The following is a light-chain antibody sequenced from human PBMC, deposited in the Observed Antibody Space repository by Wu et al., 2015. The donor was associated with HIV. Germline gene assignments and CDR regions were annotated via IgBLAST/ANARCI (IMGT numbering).Light chain of an antibody. J-gene: IGKJ4*01. CDR3: QLYGTSPQVT. CDR2: GAS. Sequence: EIVLTQSPGTLSLSPGERATLSCRASQSVMSDYLGWYQQRPGQAPRLLIYGASRRVTGIPDRFSGSGSGTDFTLTISRLEPEDFAVYYCQLYGTSPQVTFGGRDQGGDQT. V-gene: IGKV3-20*01. CDR1: QSVMSDY.